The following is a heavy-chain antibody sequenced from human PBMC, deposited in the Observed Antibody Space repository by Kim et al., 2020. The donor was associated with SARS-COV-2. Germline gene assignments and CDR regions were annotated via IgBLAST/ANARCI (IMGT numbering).Heavy chain of an antibody. J-gene: IGHJ5*02. CDR1: GYTFTSYD. CDR2: MNPNSGNT. CDR3: ARKTYYDFWSGYLSTPSGWFDP. D-gene: IGHD3-3*01. V-gene: IGHV1-8*01. Sequence: ASVKVSCKASGYTFTSYDINWVRQATGQGLEWMGWMNPNSGNTGYAQKFQGRVTMTRNTSISTAYMELSSPRSEDTAVYYCARKTYYDFWSGYLSTPSGWFDPWGQGTLVTVSS.